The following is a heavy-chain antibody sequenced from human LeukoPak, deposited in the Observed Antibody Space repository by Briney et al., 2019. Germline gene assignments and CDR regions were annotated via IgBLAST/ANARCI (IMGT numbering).Heavy chain of an antibody. D-gene: IGHD3-16*02. Sequence: KTSETLSLTCTVSGGSINIYYWSWIRQPAGKGLEWIGRIYGSGSTDYNPSLKNRVTMSVDTSKNQFSLKLSSVTAADTAVYYCARRLLGIHRRYYFDYWGQGTLVTVSS. J-gene: IGHJ4*02. CDR1: GGSINIYY. V-gene: IGHV4-4*07. CDR2: IYGSGST. CDR3: ARRLLGIHRRYYFDY.